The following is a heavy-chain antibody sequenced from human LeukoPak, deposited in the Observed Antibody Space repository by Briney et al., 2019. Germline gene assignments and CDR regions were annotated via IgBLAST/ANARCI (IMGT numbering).Heavy chain of an antibody. CDR3: AREPSFYHDSSGYYYYYGMDV. Sequence: SETLSLTCTVSGGSISGYYGSWIRQPPGKGLEWVGYIYYSGTTNYNPSLKSRVTISVDTSRNQFSLKLSSVTAADTAVYYCAREPSFYHDSSGYYYYYGMDVWGQGTTVTVSS. D-gene: IGHD3-22*01. V-gene: IGHV4-59*01. CDR2: IYYSGTT. J-gene: IGHJ6*02. CDR1: GGSISGYY.